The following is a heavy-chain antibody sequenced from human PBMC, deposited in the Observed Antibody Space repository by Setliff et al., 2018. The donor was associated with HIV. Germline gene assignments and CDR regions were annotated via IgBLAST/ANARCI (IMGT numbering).Heavy chain of an antibody. V-gene: IGHV1-18*01. CDR1: GYTCSSDG. CDR2: SNAYNGNT. Sequence: ASVTVSCKASGYTCSSDGISWVRQAPGQGLEWMGWSNAYNGNTNYIEKLQGRVTMTTDTSTSTAYMELRSLRSDDTAVYYCAREAPGNTELAPGYWGQGTLVTVSS. CDR3: AREAPGNTELAPGY. D-gene: IGHD1-7*01. J-gene: IGHJ4*02.